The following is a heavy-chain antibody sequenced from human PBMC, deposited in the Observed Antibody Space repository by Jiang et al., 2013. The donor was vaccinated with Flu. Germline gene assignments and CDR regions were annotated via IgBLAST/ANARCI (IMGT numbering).Heavy chain of an antibody. CDR3: ARLGSDWGVVPADPPRGYHYYYYGMDV. D-gene: IGHD2-2*01. J-gene: IGHJ6*02. V-gene: IGHV4-39*01. CDR2: ISYSGNT. Sequence: TLSLTCTVSGVSISSSRYCWGVDPPSPHGKGLEWIGSISYSGNTFHNPSLKSRVTISVDTSKNQFSLRVSSVTAADTAVYFCARLGSDWGVVPADPPRGYHYYYYGMDVWGHGTTVTVSS. CDR1: GVSISSSRYC.